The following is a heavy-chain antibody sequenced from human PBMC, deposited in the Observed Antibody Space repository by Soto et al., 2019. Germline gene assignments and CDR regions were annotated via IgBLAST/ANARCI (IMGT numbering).Heavy chain of an antibody. CDR1: GFTFSSYS. J-gene: IGHJ4*02. D-gene: IGHD6-19*01. CDR2: ISYDGSNK. CDR3: ASWDSSGRYFDY. V-gene: IGHV3-30-3*01. Sequence: PGGSLRLSCAASGFTFSSYSMHWVRQAPGKGLEWVAVISYDGSNKYYADSVKGRFTISRDNSKNTLYLQMNSLRAEDTAVYYCASWDSSGRYFDYWGQGTLVTVSS.